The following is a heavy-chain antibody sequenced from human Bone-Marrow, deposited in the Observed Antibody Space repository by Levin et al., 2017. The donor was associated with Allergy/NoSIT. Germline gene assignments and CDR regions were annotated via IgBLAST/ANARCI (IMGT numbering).Heavy chain of an antibody. CDR2: SYNSGTT. D-gene: IGHD3-22*01. CDR1: GGSISSDY. V-gene: IGHV4-59*01. J-gene: IGHJ6*03. CDR3: ARWGGYYEGLDYYYYMDV. Sequence: SQTLSLTCTVSGGSISSDYWSWIRQPPGKGLEWIAYSYNSGTTNYNPSLKNRVTTSVDTSKNQFSLKLSSVTAADTAVYFCARWGGYYEGLDYYYYMDVWGKGTTVTVSS.